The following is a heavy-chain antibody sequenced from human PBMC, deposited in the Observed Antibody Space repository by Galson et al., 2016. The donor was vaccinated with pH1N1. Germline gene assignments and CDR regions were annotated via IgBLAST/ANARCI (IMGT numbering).Heavy chain of an antibody. J-gene: IGHJ4*02. D-gene: IGHD3-3*01. CDR1: GYTFTHYA. V-gene: IGHV7-4-1*02. CDR2: INTDPGNP. CDR3: GREGLSGVATDF. Sequence: SVKVSCKASGYTFTHYAVNWVRQAPGQRLEWMGWINTDPGNPTYAQDFTGRLVFSLDTSVNPTYLQINSLKVEDTAVYYCGREGLSGVATDFWGQGTLVTVSS.